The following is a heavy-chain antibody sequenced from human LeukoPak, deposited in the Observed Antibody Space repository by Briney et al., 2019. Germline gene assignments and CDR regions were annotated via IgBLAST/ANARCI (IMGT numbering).Heavy chain of an antibody. CDR2: IYYSGST. D-gene: IGHD1-1*01. J-gene: IGHJ4*02. CDR1: GGSISSDY. CDR3: ARQGNWNDDDY. Sequence: SETLSLTCTVSGGSISSDYWSWIRQPPGKGLEWIGYIYYSGSTNYNPSLKSRVTISLDTSKNQFSLKLSSVTAADTAVYYCARQGNWNDDDYWGQGTLVSVSS. V-gene: IGHV4-59*01.